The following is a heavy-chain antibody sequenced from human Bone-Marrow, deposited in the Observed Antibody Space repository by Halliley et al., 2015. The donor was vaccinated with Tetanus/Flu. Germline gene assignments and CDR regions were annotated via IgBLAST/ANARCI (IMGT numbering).Heavy chain of an antibody. D-gene: IGHD6-19*01. V-gene: IGHV3-53*01. CDR2: MYNDGTT. J-gene: IGHJ6*02. Sequence: MYNDGTTKYADFLKGRFTTSRDDSKNMVSLQMNSLRGDDTAVYYCARIKLVDGLDYFHHYGMDVWGHGTTVTVSS. CDR3: ARIKLVDGLDYFHHYGMDV.